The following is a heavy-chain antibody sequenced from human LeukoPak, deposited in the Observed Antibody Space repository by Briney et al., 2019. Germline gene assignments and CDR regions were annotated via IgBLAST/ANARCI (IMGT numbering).Heavy chain of an antibody. J-gene: IGHJ4*02. CDR1: GGSISSYY. CDR2: IYHSGST. Sequence: SETLSLTCTVSGGSISSYYWSWIRQPPGKGLEWIGYIYHSGSTYYNPSLKSRVTISVDRSKNQFSLKLSSVTAADTAVYYCARGPPRVGAHFDYWGQGTLVTVSS. D-gene: IGHD1-26*01. V-gene: IGHV4-59*12. CDR3: ARGPPRVGAHFDY.